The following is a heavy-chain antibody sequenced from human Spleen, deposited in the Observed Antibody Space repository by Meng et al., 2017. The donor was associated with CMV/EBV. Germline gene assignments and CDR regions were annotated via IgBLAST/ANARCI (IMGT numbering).Heavy chain of an antibody. Sequence: GSLRLSCAVYGGSFSGYYWSWIRQPPGKGLEWIGEINHSGSTNYNPSLKSRVTISVDTSKNQVSLNLSSVSAADTAVYYCAREEIGATKGHWFDPWGQGALVTVSS. CDR1: GGSFSGYY. V-gene: IGHV4-34*01. CDR3: AREEIGATKGHWFDP. CDR2: INHSGST. J-gene: IGHJ5*02. D-gene: IGHD1-26*01.